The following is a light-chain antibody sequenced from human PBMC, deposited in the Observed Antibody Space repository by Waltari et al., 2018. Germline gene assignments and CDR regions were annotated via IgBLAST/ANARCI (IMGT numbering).Light chain of an antibody. Sequence: DIQMSQSPSSLSASVGNRVTITCQASQDIINYLNWYQHKPGKAPKLLIYDASNLETGVPSRFSGSGSGTDFTFTISSLQPEDIATYYCQQYENLPRTFGQGTKVEIK. CDR2: DAS. J-gene: IGKJ1*01. CDR3: QQYENLPRT. V-gene: IGKV1-33*01. CDR1: QDIINY.